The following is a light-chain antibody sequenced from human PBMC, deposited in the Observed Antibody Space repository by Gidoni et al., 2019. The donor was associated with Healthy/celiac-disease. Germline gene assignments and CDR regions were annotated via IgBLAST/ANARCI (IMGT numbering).Light chain of an antibody. Sequence: SYELTQPPSVSGSPGQTASITCSGDKLVDKYACWYQQKPGQSPVLVIYQDSKRPSGIPERFSGSNSGNTATLTISGTQAMDEADYYCQAWDSSSHVVFGGGTKLTVL. V-gene: IGLV3-1*01. CDR2: QDS. CDR3: QAWDSSSHVV. CDR1: KLVDKY. J-gene: IGLJ2*01.